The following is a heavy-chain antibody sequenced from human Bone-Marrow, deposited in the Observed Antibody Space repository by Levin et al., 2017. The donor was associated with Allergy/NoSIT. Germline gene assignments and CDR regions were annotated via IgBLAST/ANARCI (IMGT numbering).Heavy chain of an antibody. CDR1: GYNFDDYY. Sequence: GESLKISCKPYGYNFDDYYIHWVRQAPGQGLEWMGLINPTSGVTNYPQKFQGRVTMTRDTSARTLYMDLSSLRFDDTAVYYCARGLGWGSYYVWGQGTLVSVSS. V-gene: IGHV1-46*02. J-gene: IGHJ4*02. CDR3: ARGLGWGSYYV. CDR2: INPTSGVT. D-gene: IGHD3-10*01.